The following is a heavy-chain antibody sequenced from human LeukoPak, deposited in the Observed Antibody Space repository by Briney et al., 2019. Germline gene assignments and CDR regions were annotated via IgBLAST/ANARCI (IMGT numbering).Heavy chain of an antibody. CDR3: ATLSPYVWGSYRYS. D-gene: IGHD3-16*01. CDR2: INHSGST. V-gene: IGHV4-39*07. CDR1: GGSISSSYYY. J-gene: IGHJ4*02. Sequence: SETLSLTCTVSGGSISSSYYYWSWIRQPPGKGLEWIGEINHSGSTNYNPSLKSRVTISVDTSKNQFSLKLSSVTAADTAVYYCATLSPYVWGSYRYSWGQGTLVTVSA.